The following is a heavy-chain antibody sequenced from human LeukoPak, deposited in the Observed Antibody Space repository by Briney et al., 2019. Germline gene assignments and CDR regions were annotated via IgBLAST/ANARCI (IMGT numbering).Heavy chain of an antibody. CDR3: ARGTPYDFSSGYYPGFDY. CDR1: GGSISSYY. Sequence: SETLSLTCTVSGGSISSYYWSWIRQAPGKGLEWIGYIYYSGSTNYNPSLKSRVTISVDTSKNQFSLKLSSVTASDTAVYYCARGTPYDFSSGYYPGFDYWGQGTLVTVSS. D-gene: IGHD3-3*01. CDR2: IYYSGST. V-gene: IGHV4-59*12. J-gene: IGHJ4*02.